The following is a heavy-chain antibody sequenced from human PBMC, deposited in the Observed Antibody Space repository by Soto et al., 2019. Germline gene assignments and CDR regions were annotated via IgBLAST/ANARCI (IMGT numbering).Heavy chain of an antibody. V-gene: IGHV1-18*01. CDR3: ARDQSYGGAFDY. D-gene: IGHD2-21*01. CDR2: ISAYNGNT. CDR1: GYTFTSYG. Sequence: ASVKVSCKASGYTFTSYGISWVRQAPGQGLEWMGWISAYNGNTNYAQKLQGRVTMTTDTSTSTVYMELRSLRSDDTAVYYCARDQSYGGAFDYWGQGTLVTVSS. J-gene: IGHJ4*02.